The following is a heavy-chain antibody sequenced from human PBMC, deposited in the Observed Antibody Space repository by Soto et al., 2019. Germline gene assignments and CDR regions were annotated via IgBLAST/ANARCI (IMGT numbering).Heavy chain of an antibody. D-gene: IGHD3-3*01. Sequence: HPGGSLRLSCAASGFTFSSYWMSWVRQAPGKGLEWVANIKQDGSEKYYVDSVKGRFTISRDNAKNSLYLQMNSLRAEDTAVYYCARDGDFWSGYYMYYYYGMDVWGQGTTVTVSS. J-gene: IGHJ6*02. CDR1: GFTFSSYW. CDR2: IKQDGSEK. V-gene: IGHV3-7*05. CDR3: ARDGDFWSGYYMYYYYGMDV.